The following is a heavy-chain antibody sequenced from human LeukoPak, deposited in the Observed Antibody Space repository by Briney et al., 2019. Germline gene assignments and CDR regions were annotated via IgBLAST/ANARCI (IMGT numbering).Heavy chain of an antibody. J-gene: IGHJ5*02. Sequence: EASVKVPCKASGGTFSSYAISWVRQAPGQGLEWMGGIIPIFGTANYAQKFQGRVTITADESTSTAYMELGSLRSGGTAVYYCARGRCSSTSCPGDNWFDPWGQGTLVTVSS. V-gene: IGHV1-69*13. D-gene: IGHD2-2*01. CDR1: GGTFSSYA. CDR3: ARGRCSSTSCPGDNWFDP. CDR2: IIPIFGTA.